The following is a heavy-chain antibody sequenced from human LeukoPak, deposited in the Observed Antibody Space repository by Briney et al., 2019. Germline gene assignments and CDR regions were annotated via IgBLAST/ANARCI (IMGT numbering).Heavy chain of an antibody. Sequence: PGGSLRLSCAASGFTFSNAWMNWVRQAPGKGLEWVGRIKSKTDGGTTDYAAPVKGRFTISRDDSKNTLYLQMNSLKTEDTAVYYCTTDGRIAVAGTDYYYYYGTDVWGQGTTVTVSS. D-gene: IGHD6-19*01. CDR3: TTDGRIAVAGTDYYYYYGTDV. CDR1: GFTFSNAW. V-gene: IGHV3-15*07. J-gene: IGHJ6*02. CDR2: IKSKTDGGTT.